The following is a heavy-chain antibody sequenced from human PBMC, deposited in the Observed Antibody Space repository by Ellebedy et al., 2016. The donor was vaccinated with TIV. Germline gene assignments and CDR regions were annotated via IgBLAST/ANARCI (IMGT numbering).Heavy chain of an antibody. J-gene: IGHJ5*02. CDR2: IYPGDSDT. CDR1: GYSFTSYW. D-gene: IGHD6-13*01. Sequence: GESLKISXKGSGYSFTSYWIGWVRQMPGKGLEWMGIIYPGDSDTRYSPSFQGQVTISADKSISTAYLQWSSLKASDTAMYYCARHAGIAPPYNWFNPWGQGTLVTVSS. V-gene: IGHV5-51*01. CDR3: ARHAGIAPPYNWFNP.